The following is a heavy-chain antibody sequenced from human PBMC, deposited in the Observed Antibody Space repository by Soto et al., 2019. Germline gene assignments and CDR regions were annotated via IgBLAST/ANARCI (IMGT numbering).Heavy chain of an antibody. CDR2: INPNSGGT. V-gene: IGHV1-2*04. Sequence: ASVKVSCKASGYTFTGYYMHWVRQAPGQGLEWMGWINPNSGGTNYAQKFQGWVTMTKNTLYLQMNSLRAEDAALYYCAKVKGYCSGGSCYFDYWGQGTLVTVSS. CDR1: GYTFTGYY. D-gene: IGHD2-15*01. CDR3: AKVKGYCSGGSCYFDY. J-gene: IGHJ4*02.